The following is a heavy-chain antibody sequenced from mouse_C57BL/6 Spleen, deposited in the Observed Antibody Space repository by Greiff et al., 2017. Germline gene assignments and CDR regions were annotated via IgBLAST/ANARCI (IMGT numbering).Heavy chain of an antibody. V-gene: IGHV1-66*01. CDR3: ARRIYYGYDAYFDY. D-gene: IGHD2-2*01. CDR2: IYPGSGNT. J-gene: IGHJ2*01. Sequence: VQLQQSGPELVKPGASVKISCKASGYSFTSYYIHWVKQRPGQGLEWIGWIYPGSGNTKYNGKFKGKATLTADTSSSTAYMQLSSLTSEDSAVYYCARRIYYGYDAYFDYWGQGTTLTVSS. CDR1: GYSFTSYY.